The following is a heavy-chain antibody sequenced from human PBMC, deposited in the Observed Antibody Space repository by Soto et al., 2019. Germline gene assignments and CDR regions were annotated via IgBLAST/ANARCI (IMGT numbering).Heavy chain of an antibody. V-gene: IGHV3-21*01. CDR2: ISSSSSYI. CDR3: ARDPYNYGHRWFDP. Sequence: LRLSCAASGFTFSSYSMNWVRQAPGKGLEWVSSISSSSSYIYYADSVKGRFTISRDNAKNSLYLQMNSLRAEDTAVYYCARDPYNYGHRWFDPWGQGTLVTVSS. J-gene: IGHJ5*02. D-gene: IGHD5-18*01. CDR1: GFTFSSYS.